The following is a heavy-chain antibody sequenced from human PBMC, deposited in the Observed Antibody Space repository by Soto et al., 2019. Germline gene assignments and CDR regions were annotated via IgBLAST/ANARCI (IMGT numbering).Heavy chain of an antibody. D-gene: IGHD3-16*01. CDR1: GFSLNTRDVG. J-gene: IGHJ4*02. Sequence: QITLNESGPALVKPTQTLTLTCTFSGFSLNTRDVGVGWIRQPPGKALEWLGVFYWDDDKTYSPSLKSRLTITKDTPKNQVVLRMTKMDPVDTATYYCAHCRGGVASFWGQGTLVTVSS. CDR2: FYWDDDK. V-gene: IGHV2-5*02. CDR3: AHCRGGVASF.